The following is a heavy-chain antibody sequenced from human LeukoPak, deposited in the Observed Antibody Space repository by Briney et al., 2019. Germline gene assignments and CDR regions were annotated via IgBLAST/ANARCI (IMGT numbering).Heavy chain of an antibody. Sequence: PGGSLKLSCAASGFTFSDSAMNWVRQASGKGLEWVGHIRGKTNSYATAYAASVRGRFTISRDDSKNTAYLQVNSLKTEDTAVYYCTGGSGWYSPDYWGQGTLVTVSS. CDR2: IRGKTNSYAT. D-gene: IGHD6-19*01. CDR1: GFTFSDSA. J-gene: IGHJ4*02. CDR3: TGGSGWYSPDY. V-gene: IGHV3-73*01.